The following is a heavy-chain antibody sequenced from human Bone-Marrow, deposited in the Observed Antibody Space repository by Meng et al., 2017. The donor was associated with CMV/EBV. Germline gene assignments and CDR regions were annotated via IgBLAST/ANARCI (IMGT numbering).Heavy chain of an antibody. Sequence: ASVKVSCKASGYTFTSYGISWVRQAPGQGLEWMGWISAYNGNTNYAQKLQGRVTMTTDTSTSTAYMELRSLRTDDTAVYYCARHLLGFWSGYLPSPYYYYGMAVWGQGTTVTVSS. V-gene: IGHV1-18*01. CDR3: ARHLLGFWSGYLPSPYYYYGMAV. J-gene: IGHJ6*02. D-gene: IGHD3-3*01. CDR2: ISAYNGNT. CDR1: GYTFTSYG.